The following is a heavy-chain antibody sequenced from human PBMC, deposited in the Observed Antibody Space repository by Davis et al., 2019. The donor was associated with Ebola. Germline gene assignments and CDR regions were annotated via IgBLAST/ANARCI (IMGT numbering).Heavy chain of an antibody. Sequence: SETLSLTCTIYGGSFSGYFWSWVRQAPGKGLEWVGEVSRSGDTNYNPSLEGRVTISLDTSKNQFSLSLDSMPAADTAVYYCARTALTSISDSGLGYNYFDPWGQGTLVTVSS. CDR3: ARTALTSISDSGLGYNYFDP. CDR1: GGSFSGYF. CDR2: VSRSGDT. D-gene: IGHD2-21*02. J-gene: IGHJ5*02. V-gene: IGHV4-34*01.